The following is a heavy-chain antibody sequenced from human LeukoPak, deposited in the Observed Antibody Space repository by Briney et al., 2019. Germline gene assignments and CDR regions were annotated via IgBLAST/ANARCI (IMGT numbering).Heavy chain of an antibody. CDR1: GYTFTGYY. CDR3: ASSPIAAGRASYYYMDV. CDR2: INPNSGGT. V-gene: IGHV1-2*02. D-gene: IGHD6-13*01. Sequence: ASVKVSCKASGYTFTGYYMHWVRQAPGQGLEWMGWINPNSGGTNYAQKFQGRVTMTRDTSISTAYMELSRLRSDDTAVYYCASSPIAAGRASYYYMDVWGKGTTVTVSS. J-gene: IGHJ6*03.